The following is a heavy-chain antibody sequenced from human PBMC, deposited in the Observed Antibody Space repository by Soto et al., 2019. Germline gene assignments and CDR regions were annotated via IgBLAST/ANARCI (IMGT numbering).Heavy chain of an antibody. D-gene: IGHD3-3*01. CDR3: AKEVLRFLEWLFDIDY. V-gene: IGHV3-30*18. CDR1: GFTFSSYG. J-gene: IGHJ4*02. CDR2: ISYDGSNK. Sequence: SLRLSCAASGFTFSSYGMHWVRQAPGKGLEWVAVISYDGSNKYYADSVKGRFTISRDNSRNTLYLQMNSLRAEDTAVYYCAKEVLRFLEWLFDIDYWGQGTLVTVSS.